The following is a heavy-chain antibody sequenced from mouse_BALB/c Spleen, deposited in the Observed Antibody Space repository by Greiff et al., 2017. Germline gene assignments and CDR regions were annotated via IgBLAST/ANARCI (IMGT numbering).Heavy chain of an antibody. CDR2: INPGSGGT. J-gene: IGHJ2*01. V-gene: IGHV1-54*01. Sequence: QVQLQQSGAELVRPGTSVKVSCKASGYAFTNYLIEWVKQRPGQGLEWIGVINPGSGGTNYNEKFKGKATLTADKSSSTAYMQLSSLTYDDSAVYFCARGGDSSYFDHWGQGTNLTVSS. CDR3: ARGGDSSYFDH. CDR1: GYAFTNYL. D-gene: IGHD2-13*01.